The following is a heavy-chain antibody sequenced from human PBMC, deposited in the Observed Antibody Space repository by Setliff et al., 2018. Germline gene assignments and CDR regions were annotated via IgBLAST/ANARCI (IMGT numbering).Heavy chain of an antibody. CDR2: VYTSGST. Sequence: LSLTCTVSGGSISSYYWSWIRQPPGKGLEWIGYVYTSGSTNYNPSLKSRVTISIDSSKNQMSLRMTSVTAADRAVYYCARGRYFESSSYYFPFDYWGLGTLVTAPQ. CDR3: ARGRYFESSSYYFPFDY. V-gene: IGHV4-4*08. CDR1: GGSISSYY. D-gene: IGHD3-22*01. J-gene: IGHJ4*02.